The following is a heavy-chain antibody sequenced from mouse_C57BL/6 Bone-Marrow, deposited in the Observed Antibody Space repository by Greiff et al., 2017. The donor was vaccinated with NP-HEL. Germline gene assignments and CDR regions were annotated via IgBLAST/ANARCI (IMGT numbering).Heavy chain of an antibody. CDR2: IDPEDGET. J-gene: IGHJ4*01. D-gene: IGHD1-1*01. CDR1: GFNIKDYY. CDR3: AGLYGSSLYYAMDY. V-gene: IGHV14-2*01. Sequence: DVQLQESGAELVKPGASVKLSCTASGFNIKDYYMHWVKQRTEQGLEWIGRIDPEDGETKYAPKFQGKATITADTSSNTAYLQLSSLTSEDTAVYYCAGLYGSSLYYAMDYWGQGTSVTVSS.